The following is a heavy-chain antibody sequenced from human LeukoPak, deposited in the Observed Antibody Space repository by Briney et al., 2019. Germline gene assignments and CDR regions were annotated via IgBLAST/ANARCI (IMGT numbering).Heavy chain of an antibody. Sequence: SSETLSLTCTVSGGSISSYYWSWIRQPPGKGLEWIGYIYYSGSTNYNPSLKSRVTISVDTSKNQFSLKLSSVTAADTAVYYCARGLGYCSSTSCYKWFDPWGQGTLVTVSS. V-gene: IGHV4-59*12. D-gene: IGHD2-2*02. CDR1: GGSISSYY. J-gene: IGHJ5*02. CDR3: ARGLGYCSSTSCYKWFDP. CDR2: IYYSGST.